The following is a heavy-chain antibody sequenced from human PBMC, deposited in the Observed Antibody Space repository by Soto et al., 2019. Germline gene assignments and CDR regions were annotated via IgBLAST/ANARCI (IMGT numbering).Heavy chain of an antibody. CDR3: ARRGSSKRYYYYGMDV. D-gene: IGHD6-6*01. CDR2: IYPGDSDT. J-gene: IGHJ6*02. Sequence: GESLKISCRGSGYSFTSYGSGWVRQMPGKGLEWMGIIYPGDSDTRYSPSFQGQVTISADKSISTAYLQWSSLKASDTAMYYCARRGSSKRYYYYGMDVWGQGTTVTVSS. V-gene: IGHV5-51*01. CDR1: GYSFTSYG.